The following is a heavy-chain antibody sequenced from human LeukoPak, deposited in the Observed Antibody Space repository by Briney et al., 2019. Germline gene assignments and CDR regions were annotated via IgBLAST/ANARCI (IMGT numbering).Heavy chain of an antibody. CDR3: ARIFDRDI. J-gene: IGHJ3*02. D-gene: IGHD3-3*01. CDR2: IHGTLGST. V-gene: IGHV4-4*07. CDR1: GGPICNSY. Sequence: PSETLSLTCTVSGGPICNSYWSWVRHSAGTGMQWIGRIHGTLGSTNHNPSLKSRVVMSLDTSSNQFSLRLSAMSAADTATYYCARIFDRDIWGQGTLVTVSP.